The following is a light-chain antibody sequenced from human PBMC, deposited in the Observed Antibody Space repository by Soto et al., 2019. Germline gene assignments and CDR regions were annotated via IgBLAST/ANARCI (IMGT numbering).Light chain of an antibody. V-gene: IGKV1-39*01. CDR2: AAS. CDR3: QQSYSTPLT. CDR1: QSISSY. Sequence: DIQMTQPPSSLSASVGDRVTITCRASQSISSYLNWYQQKPGKAPKVLIYAASSLQSGVPSRFSGSGSGTDFTVTISILQPEDFATYYCQQSYSTPLTFGGGTNVEIK. J-gene: IGKJ4*01.